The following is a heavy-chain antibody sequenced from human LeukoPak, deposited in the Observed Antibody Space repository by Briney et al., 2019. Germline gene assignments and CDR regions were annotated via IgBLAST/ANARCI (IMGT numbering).Heavy chain of an antibody. CDR3: ARKSGSSGYPFDY. V-gene: IGHV3-48*01. CDR2: ITSSSSTM. J-gene: IGHJ4*02. CDR1: GFTLNSNY. Sequence: PGGSLRLSXAASGFTLNSNYMTWVRQSPGKGLEWVSYITSSSSTMYYADAVKGRFAISRDNAKNSLYLQMNSLRAEDTAVYYCARKSGSSGYPFDYWGQGTLVTVSS. D-gene: IGHD3-22*01.